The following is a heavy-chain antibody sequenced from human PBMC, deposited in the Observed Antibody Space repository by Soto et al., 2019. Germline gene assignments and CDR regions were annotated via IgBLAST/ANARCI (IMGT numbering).Heavy chain of an antibody. J-gene: IGHJ3*02. CDR1: GGSISSGDYY. CDR3: AREHYYDSMRAEVAAFDI. V-gene: IGHV4-30-4*01. Sequence: QVQLQESGPGLVKPSQTLSLTCTVSGGSISSGDYYWIWIRQPPGKGLEWIGYIYYSGSTYYNPSLTGRVTISVDTSKNQFSLKLSSVTAADTAVYYCAREHYYDSMRAEVAAFDIWGQGTMVTVSS. D-gene: IGHD3-22*01. CDR2: IYYSGST.